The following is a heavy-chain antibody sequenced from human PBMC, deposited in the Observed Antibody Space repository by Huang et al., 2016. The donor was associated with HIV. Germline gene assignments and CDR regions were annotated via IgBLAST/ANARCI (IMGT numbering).Heavy chain of an antibody. CDR1: GGSFSGCD. J-gene: IGHJ6*03. CDR2: INHSGNT. Sequence: QVQLQQWGAGLLKPSETLSLTCAVYGGSFSGCDWSWILKPPGKGLEWIGEINHSGNTNYNPYLKSRVTISVDTSKNQFSLKLRSVTAADTAVYYCASSTINYYYYYYMDVWGKGTTVTVSS. V-gene: IGHV4-34*01. D-gene: IGHD3-9*01. CDR3: ASSTINYYYYYYMDV.